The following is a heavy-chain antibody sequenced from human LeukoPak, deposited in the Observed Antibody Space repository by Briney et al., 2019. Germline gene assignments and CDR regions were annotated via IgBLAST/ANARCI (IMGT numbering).Heavy chain of an antibody. J-gene: IGHJ4*02. CDR2: LSGSGYNT. CDR1: GFTFSSHA. CDR3: AKDPYGTRYFDY. V-gene: IGHV3-23*01. Sequence: GGSLRLSCAASGFTFSSHALSWAPHAPGKGLEWVSSLSGSGYNTYYADSVKGRFTISRDNSKNTVYLQMNSLRAEDTAVYYCAKDPYGTRYFDYWGQGTLVTVSS. D-gene: IGHD2-2*01.